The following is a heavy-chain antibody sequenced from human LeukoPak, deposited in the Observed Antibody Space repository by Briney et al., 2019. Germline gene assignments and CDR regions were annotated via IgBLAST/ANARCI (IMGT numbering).Heavy chain of an antibody. Sequence: SETLSLTCTVSGGSISSYYWSWIRQPPGKGLEWIGYIYTSGSTNYNPSLKSRVTISVDTSKNQFSLKLSSVTAADTAVYYCARHSIRDGYNRYYYYYMDVWGKGTTVTVSS. CDR2: IYTSGST. V-gene: IGHV4-4*09. J-gene: IGHJ6*03. CDR3: ARHSIRDGYNRYYYYYMDV. CDR1: GGSISSYY. D-gene: IGHD5-24*01.